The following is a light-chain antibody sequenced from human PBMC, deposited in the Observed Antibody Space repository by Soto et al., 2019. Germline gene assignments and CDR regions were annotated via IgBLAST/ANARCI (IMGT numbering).Light chain of an antibody. V-gene: IGKV1-5*03. CDR2: KAS. CDR1: QTISSW. CDR3: QQYNSYWT. Sequence: DIQMTQSPSTLSASVGDRVTITCRASQTISSWLAWYQQKPGKAPKLLIYKASILESGVPSRFSGSGSGTEFTLTISSLQPDDFASYYCQQYNSYWTFAQGTKVDIK. J-gene: IGKJ1*01.